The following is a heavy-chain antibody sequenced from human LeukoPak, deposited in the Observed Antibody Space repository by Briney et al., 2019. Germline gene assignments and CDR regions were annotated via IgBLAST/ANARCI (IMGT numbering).Heavy chain of an antibody. CDR2: LYYGGNT. J-gene: IGHJ4*02. CDR1: GDSINSRSYY. CDR3: ARAGNNWSFDY. D-gene: IGHD1-1*01. Sequence: PSETLSLTCTVSGDSINSRSYYWDWIRQPPGKGLEWIGNLYYGGNTNYNPSLKSRVTMAVDTSKNQFSLKVSSVTAADTAVYYCARAGNNWSFDYWGQGTLVTVSS. V-gene: IGHV4-39*07.